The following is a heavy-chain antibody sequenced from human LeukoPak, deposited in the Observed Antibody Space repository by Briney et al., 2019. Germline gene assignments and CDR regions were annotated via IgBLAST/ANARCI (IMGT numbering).Heavy chain of an antibody. CDR3: ASGGVVPAAEGYFQH. D-gene: IGHD2-2*01. V-gene: IGHV4-4*07. Sequence: SETLSLTCSVSGDSISRYSWSWIRQSAGKGLEWIGRIHSSGTINYNPSLKSRVSMSVDTSKNQFSLKLSSVTAADTAVYYCASGGVVPAAEGYFQHWGQGTLVTVSS. CDR2: IHSSGTI. CDR1: GDSISRYS. J-gene: IGHJ1*01.